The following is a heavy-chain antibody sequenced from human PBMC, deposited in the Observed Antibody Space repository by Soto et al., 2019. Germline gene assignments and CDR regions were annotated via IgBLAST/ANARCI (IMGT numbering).Heavy chain of an antibody. D-gene: IGHD2-2*01. V-gene: IGHV5-51*01. CDR2: IYPGDSDT. CDR1: GYSFTSYW. Sequence: PGESLKISCKGSGYSFTSYWIGWVRQMPGKGLEWMGIIYPGDSDTRYSPSFQGQVTISADKSISTAYLQWSSLKASDTAMYYCASLRYCSSTSCSHFDYWGQGTLVTVSS. CDR3: ASLRYCSSTSCSHFDY. J-gene: IGHJ4*02.